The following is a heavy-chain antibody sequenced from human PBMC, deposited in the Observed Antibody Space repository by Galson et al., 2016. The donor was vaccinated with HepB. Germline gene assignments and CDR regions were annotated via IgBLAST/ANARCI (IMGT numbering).Heavy chain of an antibody. V-gene: IGHV1-18*01. CDR2: ISAYNGNT. CDR3: ARDWLVAVFDY. J-gene: IGHJ4*02. CDR1: GYTFASYG. D-gene: IGHD6-19*01. Sequence: SVKVSCKASGYTFASYGISWVRQAPGQGLEWMGWISAYNGNTNYAQKLQGRVTITTDTSSSTAYMELRSLRSDDTAVYYCARDWLVAVFDYWGQGTLVTVSS.